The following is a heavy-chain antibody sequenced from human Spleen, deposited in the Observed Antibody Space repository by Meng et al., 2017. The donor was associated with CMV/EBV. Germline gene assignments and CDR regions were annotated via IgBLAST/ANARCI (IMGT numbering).Heavy chain of an antibody. V-gene: IGHV1-18*01. J-gene: IGHJ6*02. Sequence: ASVKVSCKASGYTFTSYDISWVRQAPGQGLEWMGWIRVYNGNANYAQKFQGRASMTTDTSTTIAYLELRNLRYDDTAVYYCAREGGEYSNYGDNYYYGMDVWGQGTTVTVSS. CDR3: AREGGEYSNYGDNYYYGMDV. CDR2: IRVYNGNA. CDR1: GYTFTSYD. D-gene: IGHD4-11*01.